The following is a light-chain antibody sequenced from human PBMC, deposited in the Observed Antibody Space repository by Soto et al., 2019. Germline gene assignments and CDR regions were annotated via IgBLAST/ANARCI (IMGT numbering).Light chain of an antibody. Sequence: QSVLTQPPSASGTPGQRVTLSCSGSSSNIGRNYVYWYQQLPGTAPKVLIDGNNQRPSGVPDRFSGSKSGTSASLAISGLRSEDEADYDCAAWDDSLGGDVFGAGTKVTVL. V-gene: IGLV1-47*01. J-gene: IGLJ1*01. CDR2: GNN. CDR3: AAWDDSLGGDV. CDR1: SSNIGRNY.